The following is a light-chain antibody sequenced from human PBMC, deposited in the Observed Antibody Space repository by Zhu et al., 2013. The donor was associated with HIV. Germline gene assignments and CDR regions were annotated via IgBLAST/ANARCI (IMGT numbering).Light chain of an antibody. CDR2: EVS. J-gene: IGLJ3*02. CDR1: SSDVGGYNY. V-gene: IGLV2-23*02. Sequence: QSALTQPASVSGSPGQSITISCTGTSSDVGGYNYVSWYQQHPGKAPKLMIYEVSNRPSGVSDRFSGSKSGNTASLTISGLQADDEADYYCCSYAGSSTLVFGGGTKLTVL. CDR3: CSYAGSSTLV.